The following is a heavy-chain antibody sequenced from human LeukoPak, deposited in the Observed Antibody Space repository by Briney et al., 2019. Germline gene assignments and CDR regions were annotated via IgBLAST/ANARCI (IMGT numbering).Heavy chain of an antibody. CDR3: ARDVSGDYDSSSRIHLDS. CDR2: IQQGGSEK. CDR1: GFTFSSYW. J-gene: IGHJ4*02. D-gene: IGHD6-6*01. V-gene: IGHV3-7*01. Sequence: PGGSLRLSCAASGFTFSSYWMTWVRQAPGKGLEWVANIQQGGSEKNYVDSVKGRFTISRDNGKNSLYLQMNRVRAEDTAVYYCARDVSGDYDSSSRIHLDSWGQGTLVTVSS.